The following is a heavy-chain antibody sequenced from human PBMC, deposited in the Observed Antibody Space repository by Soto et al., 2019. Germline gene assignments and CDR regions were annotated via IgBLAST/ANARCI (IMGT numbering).Heavy chain of an antibody. CDR2: ISGSGGST. V-gene: IGHV3-23*01. CDR3: ARTGVPPVSPDY. CDR1: GFTFSSYA. D-gene: IGHD1-1*01. J-gene: IGHJ4*02. Sequence: GSLRLSCAASGFTFSSYAMSWVRQAPGKGLEWVSAISGSGGSTYYADSVKGRFTISRDNSKNTLYLQMNSLRAKDTAVYYCARTGVPPVSPDYWGQGTLVTVSS.